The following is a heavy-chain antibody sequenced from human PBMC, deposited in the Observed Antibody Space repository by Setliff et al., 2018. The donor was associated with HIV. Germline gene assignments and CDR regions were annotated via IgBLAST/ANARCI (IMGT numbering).Heavy chain of an antibody. Sequence: ASVKVSCKSSGYSFGDYYIHWVRQAPGQGLEWMGVINPAGGNSHYAQKFQGRVTITADESTNTAYMEMSSLRSEDTAVYYCANLVIIKSYFDYWGQGTLVTVSS. D-gene: IGHD3-10*01. CDR1: GYSFGDYY. J-gene: IGHJ4*02. CDR3: ANLVIIKSYFDY. V-gene: IGHV1-46*01. CDR2: INPAGGNS.